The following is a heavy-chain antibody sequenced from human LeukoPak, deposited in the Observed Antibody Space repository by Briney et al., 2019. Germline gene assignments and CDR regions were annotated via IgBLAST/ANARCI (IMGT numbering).Heavy chain of an antibody. J-gene: IGHJ4*02. D-gene: IGHD3-3*01. CDR1: GFTFSSYG. V-gene: IGHV3-30*02. CDR3: AKDGVLRFLEWLSHILYFDY. CDR2: IRYGGSNK. Sequence: PGGSLRLSCAASGFTFSSYGMHWVRQAPGKGLEWVAFIRYGGSNKYYADSVKGRFTISRDNSKNTLYLQMNSLRAEDTAVYYCAKDGVLRFLEWLSHILYFDYWGQGTLVTVSS.